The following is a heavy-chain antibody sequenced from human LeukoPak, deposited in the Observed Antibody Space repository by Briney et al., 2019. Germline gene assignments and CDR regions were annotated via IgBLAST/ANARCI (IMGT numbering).Heavy chain of an antibody. CDR1: GYTFTSYG. Sequence: GASVKVSCKASGYTFTSYGISWVRQAPGQGLEWMGWISAYNGNTNYAQKLQGRVTMTTDTSTSTAYMELRSLRSDDTAVYYCAREVSTAGPYCYYYYYMDVWGKGTTVTVSS. CDR3: AREVSTAGPYCYYYYYMDV. V-gene: IGHV1-18*01. J-gene: IGHJ6*03. CDR2: ISAYNGNT. D-gene: IGHD6-13*01.